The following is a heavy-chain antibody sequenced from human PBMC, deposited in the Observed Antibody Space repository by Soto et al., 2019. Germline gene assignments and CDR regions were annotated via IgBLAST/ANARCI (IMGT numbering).Heavy chain of an antibody. CDR1: GGSISGRNW. CDR3: ATAAYYDILTGKGAFDI. D-gene: IGHD3-9*01. Sequence: SETLSLTCVVSGGSISGRNWWSWIRQPPGKGLEWIGYIYYSGSTYYNPSLKSRVTISVDTSKNQFSLKLSSVTAADTAVYYCATAAYYDILTGKGAFDIWGQGTMVTVSS. V-gene: IGHV4-30-4*01. CDR2: IYYSGST. J-gene: IGHJ3*02.